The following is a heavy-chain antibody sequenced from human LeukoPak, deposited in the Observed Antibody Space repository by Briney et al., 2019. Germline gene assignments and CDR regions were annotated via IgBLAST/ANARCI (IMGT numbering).Heavy chain of an antibody. J-gene: IGHJ3*02. Sequence: PSETLSLTCTVSGGSISSYFWSWIRQPAGRGLEWIGRIYTSGSTNYNPSLKSRVTVSVDASKNQFSLKLSSVAAADTAVYYCARGGGSSTFRSFDIWGQGTMVTVSS. CDR3: ARGGGSSTFRSFDI. CDR2: IYTSGST. CDR1: GGSISSYF. D-gene: IGHD6-13*01. V-gene: IGHV4-4*07.